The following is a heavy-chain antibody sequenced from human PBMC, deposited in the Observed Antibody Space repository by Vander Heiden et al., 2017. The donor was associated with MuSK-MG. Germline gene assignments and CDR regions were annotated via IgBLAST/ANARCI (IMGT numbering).Heavy chain of an antibody. J-gene: IGHJ6*02. Sequence: EVQLVESGGGLVQPGGSLRLSCAASGFTFSSYWMHWVRQAPGKGLVWVSRINSDGSSTSYADSVKGRFTISRDNAKNTLYLQMNSLRAEDTAVYYCARDRGGIAAADNLYYYGMDVWGQGTTVTVSS. V-gene: IGHV3-74*01. CDR2: INSDGSST. CDR3: ARDRGGIAAADNLYYYGMDV. D-gene: IGHD6-13*01. CDR1: GFTFSSYW.